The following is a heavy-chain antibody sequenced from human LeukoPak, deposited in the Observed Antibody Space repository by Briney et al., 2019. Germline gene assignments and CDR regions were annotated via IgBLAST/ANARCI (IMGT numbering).Heavy chain of an antibody. CDR2: ISGSGGST. D-gene: IGHD3-10*01. CDR1: GLTFSSYA. J-gene: IGHJ4*02. CDR3: AKDDSGRFDY. Sequence: GGSLRLSCAASGLTFSSYAMSWVRQAPGKGLEWVSAISGSGGSTYYADSVKGRFTISRDNSKNTLYLQMNSLRAEGTAVYYCAKDDSGRFDYWGQGTLVTVSS. V-gene: IGHV3-23*01.